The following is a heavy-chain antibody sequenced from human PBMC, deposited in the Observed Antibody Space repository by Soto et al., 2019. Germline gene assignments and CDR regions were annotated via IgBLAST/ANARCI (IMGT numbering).Heavy chain of an antibody. CDR1: GFTFSSYA. J-gene: IGHJ4*02. CDR2: ISGSGGST. V-gene: IGHV3-23*01. CDR3: AMTLYGDNVDY. Sequence: HAGSLRLSCAACGFTFSSYAMSWARQAPGKGLEWVSAISGSGGSTYYADSVKGRFTISRDNAKNSLYLQMNSLRAEDTALYDCAMTLYGDNVDYWGQGTLVTVS. D-gene: IGHD4-17*01.